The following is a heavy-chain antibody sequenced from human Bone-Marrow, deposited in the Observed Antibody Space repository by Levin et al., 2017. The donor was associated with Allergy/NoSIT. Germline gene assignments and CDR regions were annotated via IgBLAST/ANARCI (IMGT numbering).Heavy chain of an antibody. CDR1: GYTFKNYG. D-gene: IGHD3-10*01. CDR3: VRDLNAWGDRGADNWFDT. CDR2: TAGHKIDT. Sequence: PGGSLRLSCRTFGYTFKNYGITWVRQSPGHGLEWVGWTAGHKIDTKYAQKVQGRVTITTDVSTGTAFLEVRSLRSDDTAIYYCVRDLNAWGDRGADNWFDTWGQGTLVTVSS. J-gene: IGHJ5*02. V-gene: IGHV1-18*01.